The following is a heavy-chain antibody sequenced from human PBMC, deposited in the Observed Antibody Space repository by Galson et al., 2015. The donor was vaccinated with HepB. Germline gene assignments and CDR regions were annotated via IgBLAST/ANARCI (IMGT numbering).Heavy chain of an antibody. CDR3: AKDRDWGSYDL. D-gene: IGHD7-27*01. J-gene: IGHJ5*02. V-gene: IGHV3-23*01. CDR1: GFSFSSHG. CDR2: ISGNGAKT. Sequence: SLRLSCAASGFSFSSHGMNWVRQAPGKGLEWVSGISGNGAKTYYADSVKGRFTISRDNSKNTFFLRMNSLKADDTAVYYCAKDRDWGSYDLWGRGVLVTVSS.